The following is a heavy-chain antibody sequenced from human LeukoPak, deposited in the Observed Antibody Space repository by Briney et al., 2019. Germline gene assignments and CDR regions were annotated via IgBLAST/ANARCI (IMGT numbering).Heavy chain of an antibody. D-gene: IGHD3-22*01. V-gene: IGHV4-4*07. Sequence: SQTLSLTCTVSGGSITSYYWSWIRQPAGKGLEWIGRIHTSGSTNYNPSLKSRVTMSVDTSKNQFSLKLSSVTAADTAVYYCARDRFYYDSSAFYYYFDYWGQGTLVTVSS. CDR1: GGSITSYY. J-gene: IGHJ4*02. CDR2: IHTSGST. CDR3: ARDRFYYDSSAFYYYFDY.